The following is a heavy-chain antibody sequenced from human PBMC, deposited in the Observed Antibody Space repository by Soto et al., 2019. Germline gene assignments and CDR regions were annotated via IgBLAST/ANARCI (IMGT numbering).Heavy chain of an antibody. V-gene: IGHV3-15*01. D-gene: IGHD5-18*01. Sequence: EGSLRLSCAASGFTFSNAWMSWVRQAPGKGLEWVGRIKSKTDGGTTDYAAPVKGRFTISRDDSKNTLYLQMNSLKTEDTAVYYCTTDQDTAMVPYYYYGMDVWGQGPQVTVSS. CDR3: TTDQDTAMVPYYYYGMDV. CDR2: IKSKTDGGTT. J-gene: IGHJ6*02. CDR1: GFTFSNAW.